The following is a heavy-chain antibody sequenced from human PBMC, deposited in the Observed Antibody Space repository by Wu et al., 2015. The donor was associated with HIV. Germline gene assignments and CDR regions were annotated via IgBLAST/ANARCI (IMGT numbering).Heavy chain of an antibody. Sequence: QVQLVQSGAEVKKPGASVKVSCRASGYTFSNYGISWLRQAPGQGLEWMGWISVYYGNTNYAQKFQGRVTMTTDTSTSTAYMELRSLISDDTAVCYCATKDYNDHWGQGTLVTVSS. V-gene: IGHV1-18*01. CDR1: GYTFSNYG. J-gene: IGHJ4*02. CDR3: ATKDYNDH. CDR2: ISVYYGNT. D-gene: IGHD3-16*01.